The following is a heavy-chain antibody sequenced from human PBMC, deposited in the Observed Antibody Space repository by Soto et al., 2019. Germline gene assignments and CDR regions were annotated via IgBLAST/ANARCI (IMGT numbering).Heavy chain of an antibody. CDR3: ARGRLWFGELLITEIDY. D-gene: IGHD3-10*01. CDR2: IYYSGST. Sequence: SETLSLTCTVSGGSISSGDYYWSWIRQPPGKGLEWIGYIYYSGSTYYNPSLKSRATISVDTSKNQFSLKLSSVTAADTAVYYCARGRLWFGELLITEIDYWGQGTLVTVSS. CDR1: GGSISSGDYY. V-gene: IGHV4-30-4*01. J-gene: IGHJ4*02.